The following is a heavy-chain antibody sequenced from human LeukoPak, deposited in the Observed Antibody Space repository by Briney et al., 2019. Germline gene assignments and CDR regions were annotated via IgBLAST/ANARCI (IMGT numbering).Heavy chain of an antibody. D-gene: IGHD2-21*02. V-gene: IGHV3-15*01. CDR3: TTDNTAYYFDY. Sequence: PGGSLRLSCGASGFTFSNAWMSWVRQAPGKGLEWVGRIKSKTDGGTTDYAAPVKGRFTSSGDDSKNTLYLQMNSLKTEDTAVYYCTTDNTAYYFDYWGQGTLVTVS. J-gene: IGHJ4*02. CDR2: IKSKTDGGTT. CDR1: GFTFSNAW.